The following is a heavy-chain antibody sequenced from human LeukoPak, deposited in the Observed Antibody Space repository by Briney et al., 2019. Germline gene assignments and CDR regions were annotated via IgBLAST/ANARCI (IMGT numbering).Heavy chain of an antibody. V-gene: IGHV1-2*06. Sequence: ASVKVSCKASGYTFTGYYMHWVRQAPGQGLGWMGRINPNSGGTNYAQKFQGRVTMTRDTSISTAYMELSRLRSDDTAVYYCARVSGYCSSTSCSHFDYWGQGTLVTVSS. J-gene: IGHJ4*02. D-gene: IGHD2-2*01. CDR3: ARVSGYCSSTSCSHFDY. CDR2: INPNSGGT. CDR1: GYTFTGYY.